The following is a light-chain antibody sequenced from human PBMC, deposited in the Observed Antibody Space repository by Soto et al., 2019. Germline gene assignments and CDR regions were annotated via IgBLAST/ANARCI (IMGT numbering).Light chain of an antibody. CDR2: EDK. CDR1: SGSIASNY. CDR3: QSFDSRNPWV. J-gene: IGLJ3*02. V-gene: IGLV6-57*04. Sequence: NFMLTQPHSVSESPGKTVTISCTRSSGSIASNYVQWYQQRPGSGPTTVIYEDKQRPSGVPDRFSGSIDSSSNSASLTISGLKTEDEADYYCQSFDSRNPWVFGGGTKLTVL.